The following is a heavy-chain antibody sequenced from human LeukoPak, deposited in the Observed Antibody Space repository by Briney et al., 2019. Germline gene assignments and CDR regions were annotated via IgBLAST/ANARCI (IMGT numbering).Heavy chain of an antibody. J-gene: IGHJ4*02. V-gene: IGHV3-48*01. CDR1: GFTFSSYS. CDR2: ISSSSSTI. Sequence: GGSLRLSCAASGFTFSSYSMNWVRQAPGKGLEWVSYISSSSSTIYYADSVKGRFTISRDNAKNSLYLQMHSLRAEDTAVYYCARERWANSLDYWGQGTLVTVSS. CDR3: ARERWANSLDY. D-gene: IGHD1-26*01.